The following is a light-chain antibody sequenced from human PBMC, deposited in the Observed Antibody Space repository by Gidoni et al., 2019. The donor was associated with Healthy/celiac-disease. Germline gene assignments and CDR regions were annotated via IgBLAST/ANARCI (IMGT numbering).Light chain of an antibody. Sequence: QAVLPQPASLSASPGASASLTCTWRSGINVGTYRIYWYQQKPGSPPQYLLRYKSDSDKQQGSGVPSRFSGSKDASANAGILLISGLQSEDEADYYCMIWHSSAVVFGGGTKLTVL. CDR2: YKSDSDK. CDR1: SGINVGTYR. J-gene: IGLJ2*01. V-gene: IGLV5-45*01. CDR3: MIWHSSAVV.